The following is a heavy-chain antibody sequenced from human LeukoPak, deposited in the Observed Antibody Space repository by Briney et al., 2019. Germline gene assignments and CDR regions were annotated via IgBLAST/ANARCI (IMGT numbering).Heavy chain of an antibody. CDR2: ISSSGSTI. CDR3: AREGYYYDSSGKLQGYYFDY. CDR1: GFTFSDYY. J-gene: IGHJ4*02. V-gene: IGHV3-11*04. D-gene: IGHD3-22*01. Sequence: GGSLRLSCAASGFTFSDYYMSWIRQAPGKGLEWVSYISSSGSTIYYADSAKGRFTISRDNAKNSLYLQMNSLRAEDTAVYYCAREGYYYDSSGKLQGYYFDYWGQGTLVTVSS.